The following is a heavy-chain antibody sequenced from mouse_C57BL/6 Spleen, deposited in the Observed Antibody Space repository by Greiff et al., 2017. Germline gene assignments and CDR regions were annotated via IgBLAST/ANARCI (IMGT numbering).Heavy chain of an antibody. CDR2: IDPSDSYT. CDR1: GYTFTSYW. V-gene: IGHV1-69*01. J-gene: IGHJ3*01. Sequence: VQLQQPGAELVMPGASVKLSCKASGYTFTSYWMHWVKQRPGQGLEWIGEIDPSDSYTNYNQKFKGKSTLTVDKSSSTAYMQRSSLTSEDSAVYYCARSQLGRGTWFAYWGQGTLVTVSA. CDR3: ARSQLGRGTWFAY. D-gene: IGHD4-1*02.